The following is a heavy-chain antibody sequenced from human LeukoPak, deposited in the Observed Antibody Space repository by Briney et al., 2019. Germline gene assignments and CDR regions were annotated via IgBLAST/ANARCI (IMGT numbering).Heavy chain of an antibody. Sequence: ASVKVSCKASGYTFTSYYMHWVRQAPGQGLEWMGIINPSGGSTSYAQKFQGRVTMTRDTSTSTVYMELSSLRSEDTAVYYCARDPQAAAGMTEYYFDYWGQGTLVTVSS. CDR3: ARDPQAAAGMTEYYFDY. CDR1: GYTFTSYY. D-gene: IGHD6-13*01. V-gene: IGHV1-46*01. CDR2: INPSGGST. J-gene: IGHJ4*02.